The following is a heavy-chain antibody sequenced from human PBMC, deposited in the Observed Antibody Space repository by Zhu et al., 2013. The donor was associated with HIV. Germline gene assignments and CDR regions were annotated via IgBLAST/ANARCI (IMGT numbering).Heavy chain of an antibody. J-gene: IGHJ4*02. CDR1: GGTFSSYT. V-gene: IGHV1-69*02. CDR2: IIPILGIA. Sequence: QVQLVQSGAEVKKPGSSVKVSCKASGGTFSSYTISWVRQAPGQGLEWMGRIIPILGIANYAQKFQGRVTITADKSTSTAYMELSSLRSEDTAVYYCAIWPNYYDSSGYYSSPYYFDYWGRGNPRSPSPQ. CDR3: AIWPNYYDSSGYYSSPYYFDY. D-gene: IGHD3-22*01.